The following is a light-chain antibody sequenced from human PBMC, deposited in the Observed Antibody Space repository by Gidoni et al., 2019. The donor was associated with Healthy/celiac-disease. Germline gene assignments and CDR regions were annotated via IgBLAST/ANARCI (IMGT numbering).Light chain of an antibody. Sequence: EIVLTQSPATLSLSPGERPTLSCRASQSVSSYLAWYQQKPGQAPRLLIYDASNRATGIPARFSGSGSGTDFTLTISSLDPEDFAVYYCQQRSNWPPGFTFGPGTKVDIK. CDR1: QSVSSY. V-gene: IGKV3-11*01. CDR3: QQRSNWPPGFT. CDR2: DAS. J-gene: IGKJ3*01.